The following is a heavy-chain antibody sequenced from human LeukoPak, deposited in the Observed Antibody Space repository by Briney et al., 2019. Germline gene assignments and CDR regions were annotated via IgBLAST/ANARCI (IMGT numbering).Heavy chain of an antibody. CDR3: AWGLRPIRY. CDR2: INTNTGNP. D-gene: IGHD1-26*01. V-gene: IGHV7-4-1*02. J-gene: IGHJ4*02. CDR1: GDIFNSFT. Sequence: ASVKVSCKASGDIFNSFTISWVRQAPGQGLEWMGWINTNTGNPTYAQGFTGRFVFSLDTSVSTAYLQISSLKAEDTAVYYCAWGLRPIRYWGQGTLVTVSS.